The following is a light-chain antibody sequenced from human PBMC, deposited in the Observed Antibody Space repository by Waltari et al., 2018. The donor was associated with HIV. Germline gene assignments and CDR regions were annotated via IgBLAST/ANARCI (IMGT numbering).Light chain of an antibody. CDR2: SDS. V-gene: IGLV1-44*01. CDR1: TANIGTNT. CDR3: ASWDASLDGWV. J-gene: IGLJ3*02. Sequence: QSLLTQPPSASGTPGQRVTISCSGGTANIGTNTVNWYKQLPGTAPTLLIFSDSPLHSGVSARFSGSKSGTSASLAISGLRSDDGAKFICASWDASLDGWVFGGGTQLTVL.